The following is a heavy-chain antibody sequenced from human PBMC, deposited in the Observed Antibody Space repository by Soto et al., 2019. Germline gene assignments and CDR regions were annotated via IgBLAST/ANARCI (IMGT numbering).Heavy chain of an antibody. Sequence: ASVKVSCKASGYTFTSYAMHWVRQAPGQRLEWMGWINAGNGNTKYSQKFQGRVTITRDTSASTAYMELSSLRSEDTAVYYCARDPNHYDFWSGYYPEKYYFDYWGQEPWSPSPQ. D-gene: IGHD3-3*01. CDR1: GYTFTSYA. CDR3: ARDPNHYDFWSGYYPEKYYFDY. V-gene: IGHV1-3*01. CDR2: INAGNGNT. J-gene: IGHJ4*01.